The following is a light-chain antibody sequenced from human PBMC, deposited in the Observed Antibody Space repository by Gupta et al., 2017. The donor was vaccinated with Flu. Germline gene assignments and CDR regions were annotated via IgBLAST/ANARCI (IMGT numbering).Light chain of an antibody. Sequence: GQSINTSCTGTRRDVGGNYVYWYQQHPGKATNLMIYEVSNRPSGVSNRFSGSKSGNTASLXIXGLQAEXEADYYCSSYTSSSTVFGTGTKVTVL. CDR3: SSYTSSSTV. J-gene: IGLJ1*01. CDR2: EVS. CDR1: RRDVGGNY. V-gene: IGLV2-14*01.